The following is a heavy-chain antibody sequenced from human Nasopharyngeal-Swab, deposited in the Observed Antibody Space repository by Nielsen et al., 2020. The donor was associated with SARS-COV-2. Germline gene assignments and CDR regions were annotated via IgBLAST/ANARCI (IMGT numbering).Heavy chain of an antibody. CDR2: TYYRSEWYN. CDR3: AKRKHQTRAVAGTGEALDY. V-gene: IGHV6-1*01. Sequence: WIRQSPSRGLEWLGRTYYRSEWYNDYAVSVKSRITIKPDPSTNQFSLQLNSVTPEDTAVYYCAKRKHQTRAVAGTGEALDYWGQGTLVTVSS. J-gene: IGHJ4*02. D-gene: IGHD6-19*01.